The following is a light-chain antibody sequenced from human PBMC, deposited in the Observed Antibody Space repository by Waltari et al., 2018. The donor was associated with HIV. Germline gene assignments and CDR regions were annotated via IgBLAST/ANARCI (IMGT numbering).Light chain of an antibody. CDR3: QSGHNSDSI. V-gene: IGLV3-25*03. CDR1: ALSKHY. CDR2: KDS. J-gene: IGLJ2*01. Sequence: SYELTQAPSVSVSPGQTAKITCSGDALSKHYVYWYQQKPGQAPLMMIFKDSERPSESPARFSAFSSGSTSILTISGGQAEDEADYYCQSGHNSDSIFGGGTKLTVL.